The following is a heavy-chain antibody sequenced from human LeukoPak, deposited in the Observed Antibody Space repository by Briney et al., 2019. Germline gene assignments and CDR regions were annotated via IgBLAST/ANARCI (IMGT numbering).Heavy chain of an antibody. CDR1: SGSISSSSYY. Sequence: PSETLSLTCTVSSGSISSSSYYWAWIRQPPGKGLEWIGSIYYSGSTYYNPSLKSRVTISVDTSKNQFSLKLSSVTAADTAVYYCAKKSSGWYRWFDPWGQGTLVTVSS. CDR3: AKKSSGWYRWFDP. D-gene: IGHD6-19*01. V-gene: IGHV4-39*01. CDR2: IYYSGST. J-gene: IGHJ5*02.